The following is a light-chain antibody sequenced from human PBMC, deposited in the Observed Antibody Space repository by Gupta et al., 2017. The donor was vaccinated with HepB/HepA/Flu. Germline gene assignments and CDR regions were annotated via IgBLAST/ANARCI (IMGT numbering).Light chain of an antibody. CDR3: QQSSSLPFT. V-gene: IGKV6D-21*02. CDR1: QSIGNR. CDR2: YSS. Sequence: EIVLTQSPDFQSVPPNEKVTITCRASQSIGNRLHWYQQKPDQSPKLLIKYSSQSISGVPSRFSGSGYGTDFTLTINSLEAEDAAAYYCQQSSSLPFTFGPGTKVDVK. J-gene: IGKJ3*01.